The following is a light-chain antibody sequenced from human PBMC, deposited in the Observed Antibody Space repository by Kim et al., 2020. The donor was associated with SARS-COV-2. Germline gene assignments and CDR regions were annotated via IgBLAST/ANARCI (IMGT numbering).Light chain of an antibody. CDR3: QQYGSPPTT. CDR2: AAS. Sequence: SPGERATLSCRASQSVDNRYVAWYQQKPGQAIRLVIYAASSRATGIPDRFSGSGSGTDFTLTISRLEPEDFAVYYCQQYGSPPTTFGQGTKLEI. CDR1: QSVDNRY. V-gene: IGKV3-20*01. J-gene: IGKJ2*01.